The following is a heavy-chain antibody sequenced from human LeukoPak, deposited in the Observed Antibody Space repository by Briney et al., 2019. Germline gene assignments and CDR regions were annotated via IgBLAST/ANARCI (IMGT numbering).Heavy chain of an antibody. D-gene: IGHD2-21*02. CDR2: IYYSGST. CDR3: ARFRHCGDDCYFLDY. CDR1: GDSISSYY. Sequence: SETLSLTCTVSGDSISSYYWSWIRQPPGKGLEWIGYIYYSGSTNYNPSLKSRVTISIDTSKNQFSLNLSSVTAADTAMYYCARFRHCGDDCYFLDYWGQGTLVTVSS. V-gene: IGHV4-59*01. J-gene: IGHJ4*02.